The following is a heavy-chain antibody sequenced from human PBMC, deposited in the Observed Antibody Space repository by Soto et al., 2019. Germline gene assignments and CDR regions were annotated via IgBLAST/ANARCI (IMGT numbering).Heavy chain of an antibody. CDR3: ARGLSGVHYYYYMDV. V-gene: IGHV4-34*01. CDR1: GGSFSGYY. D-gene: IGHD2-15*01. J-gene: IGHJ6*03. Sequence: LLQLRRLSLTCAVYGGSFSGYYWSWIRQPPGKGLEWIGEINHSGSTNYNPSLKSRVTISVDTSKNQFSLKLSSVTAADTAVYYCARGLSGVHYYYYMDVWGKGTTVTVSS. CDR2: INHSGST.